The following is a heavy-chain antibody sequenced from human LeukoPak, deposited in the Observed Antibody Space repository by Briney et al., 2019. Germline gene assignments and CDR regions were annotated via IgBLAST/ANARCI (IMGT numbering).Heavy chain of an antibody. CDR2: IKQDGSEK. CDR3: ASHIGDY. Sequence: GGSLRLSCAASGFPFSSYWMSWVRQAPGKGLEWVANIKQDGSEKYYVDSVKGRFTISRDNAKNSLYLQMNSLRSEDTAVYYCASHIGDYWGQGTLVTVSS. V-gene: IGHV3-7*01. CDR1: GFPFSSYW. D-gene: IGHD3-10*01. J-gene: IGHJ4*02.